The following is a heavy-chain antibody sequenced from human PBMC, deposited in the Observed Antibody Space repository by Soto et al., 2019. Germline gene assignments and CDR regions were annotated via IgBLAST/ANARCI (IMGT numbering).Heavy chain of an antibody. CDR2: IWYDGSNK. Sequence: VQLVESGGGVVQPGRSLRLSCAASGFTFSSYGMHWVRQAPGKGLEWVAVIWYDGSNKYYADSVKGRFTISRDNSKNTLYLQMNSLRAEDTAVYYCARAQLANYYWYFDLWGRGTLVTVSS. CDR1: GFTFSSYG. J-gene: IGHJ2*01. V-gene: IGHV3-33*01. D-gene: IGHD2-2*01. CDR3: ARAQLANYYWYFDL.